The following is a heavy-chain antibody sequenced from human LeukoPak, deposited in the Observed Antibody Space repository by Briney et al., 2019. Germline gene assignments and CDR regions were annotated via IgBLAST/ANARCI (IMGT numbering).Heavy chain of an antibody. D-gene: IGHD2-15*01. CDR3: ARDCSGGSCYGSDY. CDR2: IYTSGST. V-gene: IGHV4-61*02. CDR1: GGSISSGSYY. J-gene: IGHJ4*02. Sequence: PSETLSLTCTVSGGSISSGSYYWSWIRQPAGKGLEWIGRIYTSGSTNYNPSLKSRVTISVDTSKNQFSLKLSSVTAADTAVYYCARDCSGGSCYGSDYWGQGTLVTVSS.